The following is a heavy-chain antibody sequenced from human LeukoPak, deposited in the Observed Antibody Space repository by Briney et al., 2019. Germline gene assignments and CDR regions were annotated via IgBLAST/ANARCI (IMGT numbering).Heavy chain of an antibody. V-gene: IGHV3-23*01. D-gene: IGHD3-22*01. CDR1: GFTFSTYA. J-gene: IGHJ6*02. CDR2: ISGSGGGI. CDR3: ASLLRSSPFCFYNGMDV. Sequence: GGSLRLSCAASGFTFSTYAMSWVRQAPGKGLEWVSAISGSGGGICYANSVKGRFTISRDNAKNSLYLQMNSLRAEDTAVYYRASLLRSSPFCFYNGMDVWGQGTTVTVSS.